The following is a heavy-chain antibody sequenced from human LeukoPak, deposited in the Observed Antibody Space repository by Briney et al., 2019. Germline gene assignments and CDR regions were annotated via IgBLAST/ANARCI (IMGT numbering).Heavy chain of an antibody. CDR1: GDSITNRDCY. J-gene: IGHJ5*02. Sequence: SETLSLTCSVSGDSITNRDCYWGWIRQPPGKGLEWIGYISDSGSPYYTSSLRGRLTISVDTSKNLFSMQLTSVTATDSAVYYCARLLVRGAADWFDPWGQGTLVTVSS. CDR2: ISDSGSP. V-gene: IGHV4-39*02. D-gene: IGHD2-15*01. CDR3: ARLLVRGAADWFDP.